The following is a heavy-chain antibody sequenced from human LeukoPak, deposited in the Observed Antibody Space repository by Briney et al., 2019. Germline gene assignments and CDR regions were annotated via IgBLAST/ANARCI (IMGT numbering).Heavy chain of an antibody. CDR2: INHSGST. CDR1: GGSFSGYY. D-gene: IGHD3-10*01. J-gene: IGHJ6*02. V-gene: IGHV4-34*01. CDR3: ARYGSGSYYARSFGMDV. Sequence: SETLSLTCAVYGGSFSGYYWSWIRQPPGKGLEWIGEINHSGSTNYNPSLKSRVTILVDTSKNQFSLKLSSVTAADTAVYYCARYGSGSYYARSFGMDVWGQGTTVTVSS.